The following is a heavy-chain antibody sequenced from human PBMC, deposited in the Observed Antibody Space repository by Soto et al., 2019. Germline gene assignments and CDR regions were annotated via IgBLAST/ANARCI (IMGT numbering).Heavy chain of an antibody. CDR2: IYSGGST. J-gene: IGHJ6*02. Sequence: EVHLVETGGGLIQPGGSLRLSCAAAGFTVSSNYMSWVRQAPGKGLEWVSVIYSGGSTYYADSVKGRFTISSDNSTNTLYLQKNSLRAEDTAVYYCARAGDTDSYGMDVWGQGTTVTVSS. V-gene: IGHV3-53*02. D-gene: IGHD1-26*01. CDR3: ARAGDTDSYGMDV. CDR1: GFTVSSNY.